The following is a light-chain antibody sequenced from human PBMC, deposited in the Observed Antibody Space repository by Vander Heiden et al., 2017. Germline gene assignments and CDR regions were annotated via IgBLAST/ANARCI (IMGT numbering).Light chain of an antibody. V-gene: IGKV4-1*01. CDR1: QSVLYSSNNKNY. CDR3: QQDESARGLT. Sequence: DIVMTQSPDSLAVSLGERATINCKSSQSVLYSSNNKNYLAWYQQKPGQPTKLLIYWASTRESGVPDRFSDRGYGTDFTLTSSSLQAEDVAVYYCQQDESARGLTFGGGTKVEIK. CDR2: WAS. J-gene: IGKJ4*01.